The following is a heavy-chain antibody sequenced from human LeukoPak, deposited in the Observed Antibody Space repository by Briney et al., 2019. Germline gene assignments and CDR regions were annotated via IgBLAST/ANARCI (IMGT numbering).Heavy chain of an antibody. CDR3: ASEEGLYCTGGSCWRFDC. Sequence: SETLSLTCIVSGGSISSSSYYWGWLRQPPGKGLEWIGSIYYSGSTYYNPSLKSRVTISVDTSKNPFSLKLRSVTATDTAVYYCASEEGLYCTGGSCWRFDCWGQGTLVTVSS. D-gene: IGHD2-15*01. CDR2: IYYSGST. CDR1: GGSISSSSYY. V-gene: IGHV4-39*01. J-gene: IGHJ4*02.